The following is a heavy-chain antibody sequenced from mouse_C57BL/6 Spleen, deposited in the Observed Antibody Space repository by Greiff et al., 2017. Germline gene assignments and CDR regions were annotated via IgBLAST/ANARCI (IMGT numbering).Heavy chain of an antibody. Sequence: QVQLQQSGAELAKPGASVKLSCKASGYTFTSYWMHWVKQRPGQGLEWIGEIDPSDSYTNYNQKFKGKSTLTVDKSSSTAYMQLSSLTSEDSAVYYCARSDHYWGQGTTLTVSS. J-gene: IGHJ2*01. CDR1: GYTFTSYW. CDR3: ARSDHY. V-gene: IGHV1-69*01. CDR2: IDPSDSYT.